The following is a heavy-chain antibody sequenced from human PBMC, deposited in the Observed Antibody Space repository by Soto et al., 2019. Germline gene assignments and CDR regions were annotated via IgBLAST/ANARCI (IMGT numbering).Heavy chain of an antibody. CDR3: AAPFYDFWSGSTPMDV. D-gene: IGHD3-3*01. V-gene: IGHV1-58*01. J-gene: IGHJ6*02. CDR1: GFTFSTTA. Sequence: SVKVSCKAAGFTFSTTAVQWVRQARGQRLEWIGWIVVGSGNTNYAQKFQERVTITRDMSTSTAYMELSSLRSEDTAVYYCAAPFYDFWSGSTPMDVWGQGTTVTVSS. CDR2: IVVGSGNT.